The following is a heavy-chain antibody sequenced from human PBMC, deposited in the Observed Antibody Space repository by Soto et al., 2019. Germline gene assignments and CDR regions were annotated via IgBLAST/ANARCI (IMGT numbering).Heavy chain of an antibody. V-gene: IGHV4-59*01. CDR3: ARSSSGSYYQQY. CDR2: ISYSGTT. CDR1: DGSISSYY. J-gene: IGHJ4*02. Sequence: KPSETLSLTCTVSDGSISSYYWSWIRQPPGKGLECIGYISYSGTTKYNPSLKNRVTILRDTSKNQFSLKLSSVTAADTAVYYCARSSSGSYYQQYWGQVALVTVS. D-gene: IGHD3-10*01.